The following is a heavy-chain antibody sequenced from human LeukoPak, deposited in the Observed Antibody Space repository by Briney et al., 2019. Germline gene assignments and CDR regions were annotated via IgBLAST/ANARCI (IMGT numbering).Heavy chain of an antibody. CDR3: ASASDGEHAIDY. CDR2: FDPEDGET. Sequence: ASVKVSCKVSGYTLTELSMHWVRQAPGKGFEWMGGFDPEDGETIYAQKFQGRVTMTEDTSTDTAYMELSRLRSDDTAVYYCASASDGEHAIDYWGQGTLVTVSS. D-gene: IGHD1-26*01. V-gene: IGHV1-24*01. CDR1: GYTLTELS. J-gene: IGHJ4*02.